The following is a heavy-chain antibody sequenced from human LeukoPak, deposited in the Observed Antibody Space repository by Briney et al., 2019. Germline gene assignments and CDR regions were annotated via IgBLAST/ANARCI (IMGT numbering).Heavy chain of an antibody. CDR2: IFSNDEK. V-gene: IGHV2-26*01. CDR1: GFSLSNSRMG. Sequence: SGPVLVKPTETLTLTCTVSGFSLSNSRMGVSWIRQPPGKALEWLAHIFSNDEKSYSTSLKSRLTISKDTSKSQVVLTMTNMDPADTATYYCSRIRGGPYYYDSRNYYYDAFDIWGQGTMVTASS. J-gene: IGHJ3*02. CDR3: SRIRGGPYYYDSRNYYYDAFDI. D-gene: IGHD3-22*01.